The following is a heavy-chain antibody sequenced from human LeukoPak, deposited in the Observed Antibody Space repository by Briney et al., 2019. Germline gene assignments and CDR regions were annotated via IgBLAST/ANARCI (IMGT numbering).Heavy chain of an antibody. CDR1: GGSFSGYY. Sequence: SETLSLTCAVYGGSFSGYYWSWIRQHPGKGLEWIGYIYYSGSTYYNPSLKSRVTISVDTSKNQFSLKLSSVTAADTAVYYCARQGLAYYDSSGYDAFDIWGQGTMVTVSS. J-gene: IGHJ3*02. V-gene: IGHV4-31*11. CDR2: IYYSGST. D-gene: IGHD3-22*01. CDR3: ARQGLAYYDSSGYDAFDI.